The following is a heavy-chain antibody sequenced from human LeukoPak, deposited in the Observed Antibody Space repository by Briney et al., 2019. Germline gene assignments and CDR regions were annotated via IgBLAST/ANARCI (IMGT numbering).Heavy chain of an antibody. J-gene: IGHJ4*02. CDR1: GSSISSYY. CDR2: IYYSGST. D-gene: IGHD3-22*01. Sequence: SETLSLTCTVSGSSISSYYWSWIRQPPGKGLEWIGYIYYSGSTNYNPSLKSRVTISVDTSKNQFSLKLSSVTAADTAVYYCAREGDSSGYYDYWGQGTLVTVSS. CDR3: AREGDSSGYYDY. V-gene: IGHV4-59*01.